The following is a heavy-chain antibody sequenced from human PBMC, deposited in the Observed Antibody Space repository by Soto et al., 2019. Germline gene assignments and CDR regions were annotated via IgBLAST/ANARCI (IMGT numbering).Heavy chain of an antibody. CDR2: MNPNSGNT. D-gene: IGHD6-13*01. CDR3: ARVKGMHPPSIAAANPYYYYGMDV. CDR1: GYTFTSYD. Sequence: QVQLVQSGAEVKKPGASVKVSCKASGYTFTSYDINWVRQATGQGLEWMGWMNPNSGNTGYAQKFQGRVTMTRNTSISTAYMELSSLRSEDTAVYYCARVKGMHPPSIAAANPYYYYGMDVWGQGTTVTVSS. J-gene: IGHJ6*02. V-gene: IGHV1-8*01.